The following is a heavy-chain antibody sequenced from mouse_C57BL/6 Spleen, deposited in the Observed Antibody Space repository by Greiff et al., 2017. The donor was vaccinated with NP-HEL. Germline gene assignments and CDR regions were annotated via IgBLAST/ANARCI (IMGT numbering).Heavy chain of an antibody. CDR3: TTDSSGWAWFAY. CDR1: GFNIKDDY. CDR2: IDPENGDT. D-gene: IGHD3-2*02. J-gene: IGHJ3*01. Sequence: EVQLQQSGAELVRPGASVKLSCTASGFNIKDDYMHWVKQRPEQGLEWIGWIDPENGDTEYASKFQGKATITADTSSNTAYLQLSSLTSEDTAVYYCTTDSSGWAWFAYWGQGTLVTVSA. V-gene: IGHV14-4*01.